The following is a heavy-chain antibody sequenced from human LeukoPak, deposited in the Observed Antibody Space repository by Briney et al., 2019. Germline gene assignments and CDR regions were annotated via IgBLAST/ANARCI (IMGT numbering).Heavy chain of an antibody. CDR3: AKTPYCSSTSCYAKVYYYYMDV. Sequence: GGSLRLSCVASGFTFSSHDMTWVRQAPGKGLQWVSSITGSGGSTYYADPVKGRFTISRDISRNTVYLQMNSLRAEDTAVYYCAKTPYCSSTSCYAKVYYYYMDVWGKGTTVTISS. D-gene: IGHD2-2*01. CDR1: GFTFSSHD. V-gene: IGHV3-23*01. CDR2: ITGSGGST. J-gene: IGHJ6*03.